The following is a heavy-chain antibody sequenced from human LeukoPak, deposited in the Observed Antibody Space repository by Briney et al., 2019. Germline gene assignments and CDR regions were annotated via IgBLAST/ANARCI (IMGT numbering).Heavy chain of an antibody. J-gene: IGHJ4*02. D-gene: IGHD6-19*01. V-gene: IGHV3-30*03. CDR3: ARYLAVAGTRGKTFDY. Sequence: PGGSLRLSCAASGFTFSSYGMHWVRQAPGKGLEWVAVISYDGSNKYYADSVKGRFTISRDNSKNTLYLQMNSLRAEDTAVYYCARYLAVAGTRGKTFDYWGQGTLVTVSS. CDR2: ISYDGSNK. CDR1: GFTFSSYG.